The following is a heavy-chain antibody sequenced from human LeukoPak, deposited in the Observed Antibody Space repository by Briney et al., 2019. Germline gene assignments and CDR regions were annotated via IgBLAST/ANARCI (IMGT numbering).Heavy chain of an antibody. CDR3: ARHQQEVAGTLDY. CDR1: GGSISSYY. V-gene: IGHV4-59*08. CDR2: IYYSGST. Sequence: SETLSLTCTVSGGSISSYYWSWIRQPPGKGLEWIGYIYYSGSTNYNPSLKSRVTISVDTSKNQFSLKLSSVTAADPAVYYCARHQQEVAGTLDYWGQGTLVTVSS. J-gene: IGHJ4*02. D-gene: IGHD6-19*01.